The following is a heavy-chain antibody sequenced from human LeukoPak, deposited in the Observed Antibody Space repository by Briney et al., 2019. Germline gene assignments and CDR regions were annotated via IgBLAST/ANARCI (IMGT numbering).Heavy chain of an antibody. V-gene: IGHV3-30*02. CDR2: IRYDGSNK. J-gene: IGHJ5*02. Sequence: SGGSLRLSCAASGFTFSSYGMHWVRQAPGKGLEWVAFIRYDGSNKYYADSVKGRFTISRDNSKNTLYLQMNSLRAEDTAVYYCAREHLTKGGFDPWGQGTLVTVSS. CDR1: GFTFSSYG. CDR3: AREHLTKGGFDP. D-gene: IGHD3-3*01.